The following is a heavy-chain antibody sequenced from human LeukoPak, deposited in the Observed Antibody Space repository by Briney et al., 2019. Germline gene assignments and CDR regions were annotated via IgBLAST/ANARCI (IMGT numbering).Heavy chain of an antibody. Sequence: ASVKVSCKASGHSFIDYYMYWVRQAPGQGLEWMGWINPKNGGTNYAQKFQGRVTMTRDTSISTAYMELSRLRSDDTAVYYCARGGDGSSWYSDYWGQGTLVAVSS. D-gene: IGHD6-13*01. V-gene: IGHV1-2*02. CDR1: GHSFIDYY. CDR2: INPKNGGT. CDR3: ARGGDGSSWYSDY. J-gene: IGHJ4*02.